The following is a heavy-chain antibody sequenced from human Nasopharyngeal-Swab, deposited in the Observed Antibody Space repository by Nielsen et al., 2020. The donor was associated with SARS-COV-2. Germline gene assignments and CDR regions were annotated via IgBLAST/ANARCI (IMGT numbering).Heavy chain of an antibody. CDR2: IYYSGST. V-gene: IGHV4-39*01. CDR3: ARLGSLLAVTAWGFDY. D-gene: IGHD6-19*01. Sequence: SETLSLTCTVFGGSISSNSYYWGWIRQPPGKGLEWIGAIYYSGSTYYNPSLKSRVTISVDMSKNQFSLKLNSMTAADTAIYYCARLGSLLAVTAWGFDYWGQGTLVTVSS. J-gene: IGHJ4*02. CDR1: GGSISSNSYY.